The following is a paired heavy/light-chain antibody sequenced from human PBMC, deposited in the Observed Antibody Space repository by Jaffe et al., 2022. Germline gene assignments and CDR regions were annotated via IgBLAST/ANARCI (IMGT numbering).Light chain of an antibody. Sequence: EIVLTQSPGTLSLSPGERATLSCRASQSVSSSYLAWYQQKPGQAPRLLIYGASSRATGIPDRFSGSGSGTDFTLTISRLEPEDFAVYYCQQYGTQETFGQGTKVEIK. CDR2: GAS. CDR1: QSVSSSY. V-gene: IGKV3-20*01. J-gene: IGKJ1*01. CDR3: QQYGTQET.
Heavy chain of an antibody. V-gene: IGHV1-69*01. CDR2: IIPIFGTA. D-gene: IGHD5-12*01. CDR1: GGTFSSYA. Sequence: QVQLVQSGAEVKKPGSSVKVSCKASGGTFSSYAISWVRQAPGQGLEWMGGIIPIFGTANYAQKFQGRVTITADESTSTAYMELSSLRSEDTAVYYCARAELSVGYEPMRYRYYFDYWGQGTLVTVSS. J-gene: IGHJ4*02. CDR3: ARAELSVGYEPMRYRYYFDY.